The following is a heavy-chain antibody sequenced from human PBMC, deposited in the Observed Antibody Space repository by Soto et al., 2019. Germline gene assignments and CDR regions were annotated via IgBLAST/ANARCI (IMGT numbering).Heavy chain of an antibody. CDR2: ISDSGRST. Sequence: EVQLVESGGALVQPGGSLRLSCAASGFTFSYYEMNWVRQAPGKGLEWVSYISDSGRSTSYADSVRGRFTISRDNTKNSLFLQMNSLRAEDTAVYYCARDPEKYSGYDLGLDYWGQGTPVTVSS. CDR3: ARDPEKYSGYDLGLDY. J-gene: IGHJ4*02. D-gene: IGHD5-12*01. CDR1: GFTFSYYE. V-gene: IGHV3-48*03.